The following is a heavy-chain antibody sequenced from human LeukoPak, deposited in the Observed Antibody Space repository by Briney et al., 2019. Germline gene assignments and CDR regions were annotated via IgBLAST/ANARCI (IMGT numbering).Heavy chain of an antibody. CDR3: ARPNPAFGY. Sequence: GGSLRLSCAASGFTFSSYWMSWVRQAPGKGLEWVASIKQDGSEKDYADSVKGRFTISRDNAKDSLYLQMNSLRADDTAVYYCARPNPAFGYWGQGTLVTVSP. D-gene: IGHD1-14*01. V-gene: IGHV3-7*01. CDR2: IKQDGSEK. CDR1: GFTFSSYW. J-gene: IGHJ4*02.